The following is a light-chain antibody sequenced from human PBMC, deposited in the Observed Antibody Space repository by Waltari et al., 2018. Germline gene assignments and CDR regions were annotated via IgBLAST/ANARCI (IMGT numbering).Light chain of an antibody. CDR1: SSDIGGYNY. CDR3: SSYAGSNTDWV. Sequence: QAALTQPPSVSGSPGQSVTISCTGTSSDIGGYNYVSWNQQHPGKAPKLMIYDVSKRPSGVSDRFSGSKSGNTASLTISGLQAEDEADYYCSSYAGSNTDWVFGGGTRLTVL. CDR2: DVS. V-gene: IGLV2-11*01. J-gene: IGLJ3*02.